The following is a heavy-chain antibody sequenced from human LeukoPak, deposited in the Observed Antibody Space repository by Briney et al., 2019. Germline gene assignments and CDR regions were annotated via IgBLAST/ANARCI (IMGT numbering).Heavy chain of an antibody. V-gene: IGHV3-23*01. J-gene: IGHJ4*02. CDR2: ISGSGGNT. Sequence: GGSLRLSCAASGFTFSSYAMSWVRQAPGKGLEWVSTISGSGGNTYYADSVKGRFTISRDNSENTLYVQMNSLRAEDTAIYYCAKGRGYCSGGSCYSDYWGQGTLVTVSS. CDR1: GFTFSSYA. CDR3: AKGRGYCSGGSCYSDY. D-gene: IGHD2-15*01.